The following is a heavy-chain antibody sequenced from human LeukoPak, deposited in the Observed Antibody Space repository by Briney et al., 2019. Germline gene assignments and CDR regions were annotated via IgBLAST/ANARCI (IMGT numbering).Heavy chain of an antibody. CDR3: AREDYGDYVVDY. CDR2: IYTSGST. V-gene: IGHV4-61*02. CDR1: GGSISSGSYY. Sequence: PSETLSLTCTVSGGSISSGSYYWSWIRQPAGKGLEWIGRIYTSGSTNHNPSLKSRVTISVDTSKNQFSLKLSSVTAADTAVYYCAREDYGDYVVDYWGQGTLVTVSS. D-gene: IGHD4-17*01. J-gene: IGHJ4*02.